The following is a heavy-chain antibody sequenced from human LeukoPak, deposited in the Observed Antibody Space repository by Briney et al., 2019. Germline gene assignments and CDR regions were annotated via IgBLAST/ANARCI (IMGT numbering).Heavy chain of an antibody. V-gene: IGHV3-30-3*01. J-gene: IGHJ4*02. CDR2: ISYDGSNK. CDR3: ARDFGDYGDYARTFDY. Sequence: GGSLRLSCAASGFTFSSYAMHWVRQAPGKGLEWVAVISYDGSNKYYADSVKGRFTISRDNSKNTLYLQMNSLRAEDTAVYYCARDFGDYGDYARTFDYWGQGTLVTVSS. D-gene: IGHD4-17*01. CDR1: GFTFSSYA.